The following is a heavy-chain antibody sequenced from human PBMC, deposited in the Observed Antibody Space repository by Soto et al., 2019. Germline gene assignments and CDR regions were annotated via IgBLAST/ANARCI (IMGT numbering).Heavy chain of an antibody. CDR3: ARDRPSKDSWGSEGAFDI. D-gene: IGHD7-27*01. CDR1: GGSISSGAHY. J-gene: IGHJ3*02. V-gene: IGHV4-31*03. Sequence: SETLSLTCTVSGGSISSGAHYWSWIRQHPGKGLEWIGFIYYSGSTYYSPSLKSRVTLSIDTSKNQFSLRLTSVTAADTAVYYCARDRPSKDSWGSEGAFDIWGQGTMVTVSS. CDR2: IYYSGST.